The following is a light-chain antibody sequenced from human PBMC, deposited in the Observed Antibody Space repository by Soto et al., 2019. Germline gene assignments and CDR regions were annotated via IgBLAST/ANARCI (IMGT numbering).Light chain of an antibody. CDR1: QTISSW. CDR2: KAS. CDR3: QHYNSYSEA. V-gene: IGKV1-5*03. Sequence: DIQMTPSPSTLSGSVGDRVTITCRASQTISSWLAWYQQKPGKAPKLLIYKASTLTSGVPSRFSGSGSGTEFTLTISSLQPDDFATYYCQHYNSYSEAFGQGTKVDI. J-gene: IGKJ1*01.